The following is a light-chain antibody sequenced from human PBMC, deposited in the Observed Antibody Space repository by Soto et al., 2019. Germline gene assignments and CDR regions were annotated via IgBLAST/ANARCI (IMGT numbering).Light chain of an antibody. J-gene: IGLJ2*01. CDR3: SSYTSSTTSYVL. CDR1: RTDVGTYNF. Sequence: QSVLAQPASVSGSPGQSITISCTGTRTDVGTYNFVSWYQQHPGKVPKLMIYDVSNRPSGVSSRFSGAKSGNTASLTISGLQADDEAVYFCSSYTSSTTSYVLFGGGTKLTVL. CDR2: DVS. V-gene: IGLV2-14*01.